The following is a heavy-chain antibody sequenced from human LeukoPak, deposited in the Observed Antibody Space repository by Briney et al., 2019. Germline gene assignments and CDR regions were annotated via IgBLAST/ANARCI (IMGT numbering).Heavy chain of an antibody. D-gene: IGHD2-2*02. CDR2: IYTSGST. J-gene: IGHJ3*02. CDR1: GGSVNSGNYY. Sequence: SQTLSLTCTVSGGSVNSGNYYWTRIRQPAGKGLEWIGRIYTSGSTNYNPSLKSRVTISIDASKNQFSLRLSSVTAADTAVYYCARAYCSSTSCYTWDAFDIWGQGTMVTVSS. CDR3: ARAYCSSTSCYTWDAFDI. V-gene: IGHV4-61*02.